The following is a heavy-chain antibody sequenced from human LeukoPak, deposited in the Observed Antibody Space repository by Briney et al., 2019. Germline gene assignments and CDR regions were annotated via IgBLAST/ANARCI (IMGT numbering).Heavy chain of an antibody. CDR2: VSYDGSNA. CDR1: GFSSNSG. V-gene: IGHV3-30*18. J-gene: IGHJ4*02. CDR3: AKDLNSRWSLDY. Sequence: PGRSLRLSCEASGFSSNSGMYWVRQAPGKGLEWVAVVSYDGSNAYYGDSVKGRFTISRDDSKNTLYLQMNSLRAEDTAVYYCAKDLNSRWSLDYWGQGTLVTVSS. D-gene: IGHD2/OR15-2a*01.